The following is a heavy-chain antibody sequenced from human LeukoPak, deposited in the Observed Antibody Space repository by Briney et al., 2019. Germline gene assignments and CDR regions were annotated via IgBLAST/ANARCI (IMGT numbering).Heavy chain of an antibody. CDR3: TTGTWIQLWLPDY. V-gene: IGHV3-15*01. D-gene: IGHD5-18*01. J-gene: IGHJ4*02. CDR2: IKSKTDGGTA. Sequence: PGGSLRLCCAASGFTFSNAWMSWVRQAPGKGLEWVGHIKSKTDGGTADYTTPVKGRFSISRDESKNTVFLEMNSLKTEDSAVYYCTTGTWIQLWLPDYWGQGTLVTVSS. CDR1: GFTFSNAW.